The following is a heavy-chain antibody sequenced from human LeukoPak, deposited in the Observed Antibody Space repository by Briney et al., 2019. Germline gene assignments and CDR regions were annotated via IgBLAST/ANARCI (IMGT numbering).Heavy chain of an antibody. Sequence: PSETLSLTCAVYGGSFSGYYWSWIRQPPGKGLEWIGEINHSGSTNYNPSLKSRVTISVDTSKNQSSLKLSSVTAADTAVYYCARGVRYYYGSGSYYSSRSTLGYYYMDVWGKGTTVTVSS. D-gene: IGHD3-10*01. CDR1: GGSFSGYY. CDR3: ARGVRYYYGSGSYYSSRSTLGYYYMDV. J-gene: IGHJ6*03. V-gene: IGHV4-34*01. CDR2: INHSGST.